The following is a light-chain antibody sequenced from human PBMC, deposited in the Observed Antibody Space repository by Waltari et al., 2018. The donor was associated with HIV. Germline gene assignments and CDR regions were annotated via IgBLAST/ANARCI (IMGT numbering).Light chain of an antibody. Sequence: EIVMTQSPATLSVSPGERATLSCRASQSVDDHLAWYQHKPGQAPRLLSDSASTRATGIPARFSGSGSGTDFTLTINSLQSEDFAVYYCQQYNNWPPAYTFGQGTKLEIK. V-gene: IGKV3-15*01. CDR1: QSVDDH. CDR3: QQYNNWPPAYT. CDR2: SAS. J-gene: IGKJ2*01.